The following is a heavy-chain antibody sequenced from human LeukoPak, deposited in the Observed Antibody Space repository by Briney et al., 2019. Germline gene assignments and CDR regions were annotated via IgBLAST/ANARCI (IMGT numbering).Heavy chain of an antibody. D-gene: IGHD1-20*01. CDR1: GYTFTSYG. CDR2: INPNSGGT. J-gene: IGHJ5*02. Sequence: ASVKVSCKASGYTFTSYGISWVRQAPGQGLEWMGWINPNSGGTNYAQKFQGRVTMTRDTSISTAYMELSRLRSDDTAVYYCAREGYNWNGGWFDPWGQGTLVTVSS. V-gene: IGHV1-2*02. CDR3: AREGYNWNGGWFDP.